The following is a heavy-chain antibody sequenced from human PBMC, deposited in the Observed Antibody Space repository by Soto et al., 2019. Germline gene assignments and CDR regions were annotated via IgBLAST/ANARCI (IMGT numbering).Heavy chain of an antibody. J-gene: IGHJ6*02. CDR3: ARVRSSGWFFIHGMDV. CDR2: ISAKNGNT. D-gene: IGHD6-19*01. CDR1: GYTFTSYD. V-gene: IGHV1-18*04. Sequence: GASVKVSCKASGYTFTSYDISWVRQAPGQGVEWMGWISAKNGNTNYAQKVQDRVTMTTDTSTSTAYMELRSLRSDDTAVYYCARVRSSGWFFIHGMDVWGQGATVTVSS.